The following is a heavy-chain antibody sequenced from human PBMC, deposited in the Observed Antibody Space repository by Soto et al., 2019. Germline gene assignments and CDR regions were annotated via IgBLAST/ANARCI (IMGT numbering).Heavy chain of an antibody. CDR3: ARDPDYGDYGTSPADDY. V-gene: IGHV1-46*01. CDR2: INPSGGST. J-gene: IGHJ4*02. CDR1: GYTFTSYY. Sequence: ASVKVSCKASGYTFTSYYMHWVRQAPGQGLEWMGIINPSGGSTSYAQKFQGRVTMTRDTSTSTVYMELSSLRSEDTAVYYCARDPDYGDYGTSPADDYWGQGTLVTVSS. D-gene: IGHD4-17*01.